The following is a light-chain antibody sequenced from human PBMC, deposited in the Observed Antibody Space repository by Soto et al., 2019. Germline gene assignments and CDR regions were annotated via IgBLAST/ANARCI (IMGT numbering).Light chain of an antibody. CDR1: QGIASF. J-gene: IGKJ2*01. CDR3: QQLNSYPYT. V-gene: IGKV1-9*01. Sequence: DIQLTQSPSFLAASVGDRVTITCRASQGIASFLAWYQQKPGKAPKLLIYSATTLQTGVSSRFSGSRSGPEFTLTISSLQPEDFATYYCQQLNSYPYTFALGTKLEIK. CDR2: SAT.